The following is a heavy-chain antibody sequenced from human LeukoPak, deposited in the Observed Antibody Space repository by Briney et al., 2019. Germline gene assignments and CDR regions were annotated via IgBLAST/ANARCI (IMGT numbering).Heavy chain of an antibody. Sequence: ASVKVSCKASGYTFTSYGISWVRQAPGQGHEWMGWISAYNGNTNYAQKLQGRVTMTTDTSTSTAYMELRSLRSDDTAVYYCARDIAVTTPADYWGQGTLVTVSS. CDR3: ARDIAVTTPADY. V-gene: IGHV1-18*01. CDR1: GYTFTSYG. J-gene: IGHJ4*02. D-gene: IGHD6-19*01. CDR2: ISAYNGNT.